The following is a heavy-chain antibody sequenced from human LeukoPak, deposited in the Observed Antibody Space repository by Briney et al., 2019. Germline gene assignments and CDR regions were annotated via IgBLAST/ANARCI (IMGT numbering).Heavy chain of an antibody. D-gene: IGHD2-15*01. CDR2: IYPGDSDT. J-gene: IGHJ4*02. V-gene: IGHV5-51*01. Sequence: GESLKISCKGSGYSFTTYWIAWVRQVPGRALEWMGIIYPGDSDTRYSPSFEGQVTFSADKSINTAYLQWSSLKASDTAIYYCAGVVNLSFDYWGQGTLVTVSS. CDR1: GYSFTTYW. CDR3: AGVVNLSFDY.